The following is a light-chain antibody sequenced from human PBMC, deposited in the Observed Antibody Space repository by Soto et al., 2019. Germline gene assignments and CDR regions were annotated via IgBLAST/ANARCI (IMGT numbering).Light chain of an antibody. Sequence: QSVLTQPPSASGTPGQRVTISCSGSSSNIESNYVYWYQQLPGTAPKLLIYRNNQRPSGVPDRFFGSKSGTSASLAISGLRSEDEADYYCAAWDDSLSGHVVFGGGTKLTVL. V-gene: IGLV1-47*01. J-gene: IGLJ2*01. CDR3: AAWDDSLSGHVV. CDR2: RNN. CDR1: SSNIESNY.